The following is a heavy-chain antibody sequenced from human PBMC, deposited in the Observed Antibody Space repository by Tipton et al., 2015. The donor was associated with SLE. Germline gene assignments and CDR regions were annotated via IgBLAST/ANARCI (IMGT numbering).Heavy chain of an antibody. Sequence: TLSLTCAVSGASIGRSNWWSWVRQPPGKGLEWIGEIFHSGSTNYNPSLKSRVTISVDTSKNQFSLKLSSVTAADTAVYYCARHMITGGEFDYWGQGTLVTVSS. V-gene: IGHV4-4*02. CDR1: GASIGRSNW. J-gene: IGHJ4*02. CDR2: IFHSGST. D-gene: IGHD3-16*01. CDR3: ARHMITGGEFDY.